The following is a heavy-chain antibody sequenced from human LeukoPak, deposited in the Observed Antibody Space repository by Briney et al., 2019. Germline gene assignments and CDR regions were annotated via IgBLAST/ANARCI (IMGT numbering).Heavy chain of an antibody. CDR1: GGSVSSGSYY. CDR3: ARPPCSGGSCYFFAY. D-gene: IGHD2-15*01. V-gene: IGHV4-61*01. J-gene: IGHJ4*02. CDR2: IYYSGST. Sequence: SETLSLTCTVSGGSVSSGSYYWSWIRQPPGKGLEWIGYIYYSGSTNYNPSLKSRVTISVDTSKNQFSLKLSSVTAADTAVYYCARPPCSGGSCYFFAYWGQGTLVTVSS.